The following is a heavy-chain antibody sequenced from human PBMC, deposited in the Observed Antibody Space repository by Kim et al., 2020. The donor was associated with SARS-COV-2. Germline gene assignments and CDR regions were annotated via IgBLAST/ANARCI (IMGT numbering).Heavy chain of an antibody. V-gene: IGHV3-23*03. CDR3: VKHDNSGSFYFDS. J-gene: IGHJ4*02. Sequence: FYADSVKGRLTVSRDNSKNKLYVQVNSLRAEDTAVYYCVKHDNSGSFYFDSWGQGTLVTVSS. D-gene: IGHD1-26*01.